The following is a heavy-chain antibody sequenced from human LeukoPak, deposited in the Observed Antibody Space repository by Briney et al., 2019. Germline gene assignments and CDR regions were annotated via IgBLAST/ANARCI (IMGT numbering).Heavy chain of an antibody. V-gene: IGHV3-30*18. D-gene: IGHD2-21*02. CDR3: AKGEFGVVTANFDY. CDR2: ISYDGSNK. Sequence: GGSLRLSCAASGFTFSSYGMHWVRQAPGKGLEWVAVISYDGSNKYYADSVKGRFPISRDNSKNTLYLQMNSLRAEDTAVYYCAKGEFGVVTANFDYWGQGTLVTVSS. CDR1: GFTFSSYG. J-gene: IGHJ4*02.